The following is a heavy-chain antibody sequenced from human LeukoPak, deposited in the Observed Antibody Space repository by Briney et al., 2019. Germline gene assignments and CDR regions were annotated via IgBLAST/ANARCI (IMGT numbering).Heavy chain of an antibody. V-gene: IGHV3-21*01. CDR1: GFTFSSYS. CDR3: ARGVLSGWAAMAFDY. CDR2: ISSSSSYI. Sequence: GGSLRLSCAASGFTFSSYSMNWDRQAPGKGLEWVSSISSSSSYIYYADSVKGRFTISRDNSKNSLYLQMNSLRAEDTAVYYCARGVLSGWAAMAFDYWGQGTLVTVSS. D-gene: IGHD5-18*01. J-gene: IGHJ4*02.